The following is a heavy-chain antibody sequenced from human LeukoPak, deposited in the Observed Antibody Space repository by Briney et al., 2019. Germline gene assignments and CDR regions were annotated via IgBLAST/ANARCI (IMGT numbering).Heavy chain of an antibody. D-gene: IGHD7-27*01. V-gene: IGHV4-38-2*02. CDR1: GGSISNYY. Sequence: SETLSLTCTVSGGSISNYYWGWIRRPPGKGLEWIGSINHGGSTDYNPSLKSRVIMSIDTSKNHFSLKLTSVTAADTAVYYCARVGPNWGFKENFDFWGQGTLVTVSS. J-gene: IGHJ4*02. CDR3: ARVGPNWGFKENFDF. CDR2: INHGGST.